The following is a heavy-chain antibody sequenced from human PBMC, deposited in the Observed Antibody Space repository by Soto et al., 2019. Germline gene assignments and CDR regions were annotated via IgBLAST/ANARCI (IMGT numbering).Heavy chain of an antibody. D-gene: IGHD1-1*01. J-gene: IGHJ3*02. CDR2: IRSKANSYAT. V-gene: IGHV3-73*01. CDR1: GFTFSGSA. Sequence: GGSLRLSCAASGFTFSGSAMHWVRQASGKGLEWVGRIRSKANSYATAYAASVKGRFTISRDDSKNTAYLQMNSLKTEDTAVYYCTRRGGLGTGLDDAFDIWGQGTMVTVSS. CDR3: TRRGGLGTGLDDAFDI.